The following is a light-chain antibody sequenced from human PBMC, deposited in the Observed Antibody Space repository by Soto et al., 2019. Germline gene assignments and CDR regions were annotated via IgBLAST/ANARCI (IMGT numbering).Light chain of an antibody. J-gene: IGLJ2*01. CDR1: SSNIWAGYD. V-gene: IGLV1-40*01. CDR2: GNS. CDR3: QSYDSSLSGVG. Sequence: QSVLTQPPSVSGAPGQRVTISCTGSSSNIWAGYDVHWYQQLPGTAPKLLIYGNSNRPSGVPDRFSGSKSGTSASLAITGLQAEDEADYYCQSYDSSLSGVGFGGGTKLTVL.